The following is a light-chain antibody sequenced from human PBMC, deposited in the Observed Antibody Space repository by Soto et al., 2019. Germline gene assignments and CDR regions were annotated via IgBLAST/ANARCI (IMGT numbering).Light chain of an antibody. J-gene: IGKJ3*01. CDR1: QSISNY. Sequence: DIQMTKSPSSLSASLGDRVTITCRASQSISNYLNWYQQKPGKAPKLLIYTASSLQSGVPSRFSGSGSGTDFTLTISSLQPEDFATYYCQQSYDSPLTFGPGTKVDIK. V-gene: IGKV1-39*01. CDR3: QQSYDSPLT. CDR2: TAS.